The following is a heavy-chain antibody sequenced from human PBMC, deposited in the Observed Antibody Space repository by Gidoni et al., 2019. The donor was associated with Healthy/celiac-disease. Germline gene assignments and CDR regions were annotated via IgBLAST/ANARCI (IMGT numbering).Heavy chain of an antibody. D-gene: IGHD3-10*01. Sequence: QVQLVESGGGVVQPGRSLRLSCAASGFTFSSYAMHWVRQAPGKGLEWVAVISYDGSNKYYADSVKGRFTICRDNSKNTLYLQMNSLRAEDTAVYYCARAGSSRQWFGDDAFDIWGQGTMVTVSS. J-gene: IGHJ3*02. V-gene: IGHV3-30-3*01. CDR2: ISYDGSNK. CDR1: GFTFSSYA. CDR3: ARAGSSRQWFGDDAFDI.